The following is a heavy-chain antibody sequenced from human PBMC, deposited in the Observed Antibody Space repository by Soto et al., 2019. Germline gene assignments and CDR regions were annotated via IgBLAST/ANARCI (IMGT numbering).Heavy chain of an antibody. D-gene: IGHD3-10*01. V-gene: IGHV3-7*04. CDR3: VRDAHRGGDFDY. CDR1: GFTFSSYW. Sequence: EVQLVETGGGLVQPGGSLRLSCAASGFTFSSYWMVWVRQAPGKGLEWVANIKPDGSEKYYVDSVKGRFTISRDNARKSLYLQMNSLRAEDTAVYYWVRDAHRGGDFDYWGQGTLVTVSS. CDR2: IKPDGSEK. J-gene: IGHJ4*02.